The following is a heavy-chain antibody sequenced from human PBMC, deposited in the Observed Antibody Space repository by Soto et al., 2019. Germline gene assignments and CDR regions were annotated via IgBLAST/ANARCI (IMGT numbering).Heavy chain of an antibody. Sequence: QLQLQESGSRLVKPSQTLSLTCAVSGGSISCAGYSWSWIRQSPGKGLEWIGYIYNSGSTFYNPSLESRLTIAVDRSKNQLSLQLNSVTAADTAVYYCASSRVVTTYFDYWGQGTLVTVSS. CDR3: ASSRVVTTYFDY. CDR2: IYNSGST. CDR1: GGSISCAGYS. V-gene: IGHV4-30-2*06. J-gene: IGHJ4*02. D-gene: IGHD2-21*02.